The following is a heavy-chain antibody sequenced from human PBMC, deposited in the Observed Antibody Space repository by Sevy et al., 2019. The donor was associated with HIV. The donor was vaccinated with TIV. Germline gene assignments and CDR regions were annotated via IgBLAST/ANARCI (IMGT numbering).Heavy chain of an antibody. CDR1: GFTFDDYT. CDR2: ISWDGGST. Sequence: GGSLRLSCAASGFTFDDYTMHWVRQAPGKGLEWVSLISWDGGSTYYADSVKGRFTISRDNSKNSLYLQMNSLRTEDTALDYCAKDGGAAAGSFYYYYGMDVWGQGTTVTVSS. CDR3: AKDGGAAAGSFYYYYGMDV. V-gene: IGHV3-43*01. D-gene: IGHD6-13*01. J-gene: IGHJ6*02.